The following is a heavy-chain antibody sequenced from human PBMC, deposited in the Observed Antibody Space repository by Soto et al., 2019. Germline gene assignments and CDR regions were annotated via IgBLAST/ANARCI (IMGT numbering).Heavy chain of an antibody. D-gene: IGHD3-22*01. Sequence: GGSLRLFCAASGFTFSSYSMNWVRQAPGKGLEWVSSISSSSSYIYYADSVKGRFTISRDNAKNSLYLQMNSLRAEDTAVYYCARVRSMNYYDSSGYYCDYWGQGTLVTVSS. J-gene: IGHJ4*02. CDR1: GFTFSSYS. CDR2: ISSSSSYI. V-gene: IGHV3-21*01. CDR3: ARVRSMNYYDSSGYYCDY.